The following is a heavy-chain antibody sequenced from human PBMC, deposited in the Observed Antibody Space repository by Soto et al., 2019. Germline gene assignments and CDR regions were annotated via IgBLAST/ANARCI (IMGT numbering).Heavy chain of an antibody. CDR3: ARGSGSPKYYYYYYFLDF. V-gene: IGHV3-53*04. D-gene: IGHD3-10*01. Sequence: GGSLRLSCAASGFTVSSNYMSWVRQAPGKGLEWVSVIYSGGSTYYADSVKGRFTISRHNSKNTLYLQMNSLRAEDTAVYYCARGSGSPKYYYYYYFLDFSGKGTTVIGSS. CDR1: GFTVSSNY. J-gene: IGHJ6*03. CDR2: IYSGGST.